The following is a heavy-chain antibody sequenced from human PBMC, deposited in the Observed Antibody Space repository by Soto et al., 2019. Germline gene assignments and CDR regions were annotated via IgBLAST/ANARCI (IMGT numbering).Heavy chain of an antibody. CDR2: ISYDGSNK. J-gene: IGHJ6*02. CDR1: GFTFSSYG. V-gene: IGHV3-30*18. Sequence: GGSLRLSCAASGFTFSSYGMHWVRQAPGKGLEWVAVISYDGSNKYYADSVKGRFTISRDNSKNTLYLQMNSLRAEDTAVYYCAKEGTRYFDWLWDHYYYYGMDVWGQGTTVTVSS. D-gene: IGHD3-9*01. CDR3: AKEGTRYFDWLWDHYYYYGMDV.